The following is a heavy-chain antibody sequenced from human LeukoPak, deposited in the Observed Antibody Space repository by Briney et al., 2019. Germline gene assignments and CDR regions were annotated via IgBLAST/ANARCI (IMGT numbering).Heavy chain of an antibody. CDR1: GGSISSYY. Sequence: PSETLSLTCTVSGGSISSYYWSWIRQPPGKGLEWIGYIYYSGSTNYSPSLKSRVTISVDTSKNQFSLKLSSVTAADTAVYYCARLNPATYYYDSSGYYLDYWGQGTLVTVSS. D-gene: IGHD3-22*01. CDR2: IYYSGST. V-gene: IGHV4-59*08. J-gene: IGHJ4*02. CDR3: ARLNPATYYYDSSGYYLDY.